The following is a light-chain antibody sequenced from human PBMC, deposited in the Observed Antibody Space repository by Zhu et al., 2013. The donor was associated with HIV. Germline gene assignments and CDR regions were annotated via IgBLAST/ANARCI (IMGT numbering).Light chain of an antibody. CDR2: EVK. J-gene: IGLJ2*01. Sequence: QSALTQPASMSGSPGQSITISCTGNRSNVGSYNFISWHQQHPGKVPKLMIYEVKKRPSGVSNRFSGSKSGNTASLTISGLQDDDEAEYYCNSHRSGTTLVLFGGGTKVTVL. CDR3: NSHRSGTTLVL. CDR1: RSNVGSYNF. V-gene: IGLV2-14*02.